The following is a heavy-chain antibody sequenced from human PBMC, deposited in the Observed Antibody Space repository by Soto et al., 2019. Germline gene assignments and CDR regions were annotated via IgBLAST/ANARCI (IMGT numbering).Heavy chain of an antibody. Sequence: SETLSLTCTVSGVSISSYYWGWIRQSPGKGLEWIGSIYYSGSTYYNPSLKSRVTISVDTSKNQFSLKLSSVTAADTAVYYCARRYYYDSSGYYGYWGQGTLVTVSS. J-gene: IGHJ4*02. CDR3: ARRYYYDSSGYYGY. CDR2: IYYSGST. V-gene: IGHV4-39*01. CDR1: GVSISSYY. D-gene: IGHD3-22*01.